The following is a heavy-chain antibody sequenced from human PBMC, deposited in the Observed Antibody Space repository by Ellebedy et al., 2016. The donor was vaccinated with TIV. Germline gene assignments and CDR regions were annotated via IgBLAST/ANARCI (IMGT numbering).Heavy chain of an antibody. CDR1: GFVFTDYP. CDR2: ISPPSFGTT. CDR3: ARQQYYYDSAFDS. J-gene: IGHJ4*02. V-gene: IGHV3-11*01. Sequence: PGGSLRLSCVASGFVFTDYPMSRIRQAPGKGLEWLSYISPPSFGTTYYADSVKGRFTISRDHGKKSLYLEMDGLRAEDTAIYYCARQQYYYDSAFDSWGQGTLVIVSS. D-gene: IGHD3-22*01.